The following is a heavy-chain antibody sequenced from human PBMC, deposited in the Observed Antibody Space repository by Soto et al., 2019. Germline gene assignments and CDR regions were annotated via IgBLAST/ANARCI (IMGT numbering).Heavy chain of an antibody. Sequence: GGSLRLSCTGSGFTFGEYAMSWFRQAPGKGLEWVGFIRSKAYGGTTEYAASVKGRFTISRDDSKSIAYLQMNSLKTEDTAVYYCTRDTKTYYDFGSGYPNWFDTWGQGTLVTVSS. D-gene: IGHD3-3*01. CDR2: IRSKAYGGTT. CDR3: TRDTKTYYDFGSGYPNWFDT. V-gene: IGHV3-49*03. CDR1: GFTFGEYA. J-gene: IGHJ5*02.